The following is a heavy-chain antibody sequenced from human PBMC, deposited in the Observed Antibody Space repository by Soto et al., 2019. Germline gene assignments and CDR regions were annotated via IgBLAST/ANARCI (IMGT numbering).Heavy chain of an antibody. CDR2: SYSSGST. D-gene: IGHD3-3*01. CDR3: ARIITIFRVVIIRRSYGMDV. CDR1: GGSVSSGSYY. J-gene: IGHJ6*02. Sequence: QVQLQESGPGLVKPSETLSLTCTVSGGSVSSGSYYWSWIRQPPGKGLEWIGYSYSSGSTNYNPSRPSRITISGDTSKNQFSLKLSFVTAADTAVYYCARIITIFRVVIIRRSYGMDVWGQGTTVTVSS. V-gene: IGHV4-61*01.